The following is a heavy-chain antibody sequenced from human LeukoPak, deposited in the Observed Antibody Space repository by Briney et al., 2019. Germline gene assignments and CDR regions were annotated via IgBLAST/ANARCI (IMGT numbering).Heavy chain of an antibody. V-gene: IGHV3-11*04. D-gene: IGHD6-19*01. J-gene: IGHJ5*02. CDR2: ISSSGSTV. Sequence: PGGSLRLSCAASGFTFSDYYMSWIRQAPGKGLEWVSYISSSGSTVYYADSVKGRFTISRDNAKNSLYLQMNSLRAEDTAVYCCARASIAGWPNWFDPWGHGTLVTVSS. CDR1: GFTFSDYY. CDR3: ARASIAGWPNWFDP.